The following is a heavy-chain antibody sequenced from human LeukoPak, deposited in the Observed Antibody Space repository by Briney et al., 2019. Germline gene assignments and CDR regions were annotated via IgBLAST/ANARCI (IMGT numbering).Heavy chain of an antibody. Sequence: SVKVSCKASGGTFSSYAISWVRQAPGQGLEWMGRIIPIFGTANNAQKFQGRVTITTDESTSTAYMELSSLRSEDTAVYYCARDSIVYDILTGYPFNRNYFDYWGQGTLVTVSS. CDR1: GGTFSSYA. CDR2: IIPIFGTA. V-gene: IGHV1-69*05. D-gene: IGHD3-9*01. CDR3: ARDSIVYDILTGYPFNRNYFDY. J-gene: IGHJ4*02.